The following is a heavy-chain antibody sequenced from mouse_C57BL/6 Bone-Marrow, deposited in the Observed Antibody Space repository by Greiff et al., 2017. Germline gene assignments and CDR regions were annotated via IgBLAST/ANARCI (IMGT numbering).Heavy chain of an antibody. CDR1: GFTFSNYW. V-gene: IGHV6-3*01. CDR3: TFTTVAPRY. CDR2: IRLKSDNYAT. D-gene: IGHD1-1*01. J-gene: IGHJ2*01. Sequence: EVKLMESGGGLVQPGGSMKLSCVASGFTFSNYWMNWVRQSPETGLEWVAQIRLKSDNYATHYAESVKGRFTISRDDSKSSVYLQMNNLRAEDTGIYYCTFTTVAPRYWGQGTTLTVSS.